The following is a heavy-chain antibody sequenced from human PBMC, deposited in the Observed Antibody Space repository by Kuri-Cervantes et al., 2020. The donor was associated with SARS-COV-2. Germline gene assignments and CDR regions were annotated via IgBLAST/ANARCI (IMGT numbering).Heavy chain of an antibody. V-gene: IGHV3-21*01. CDR3: ARDGSRYSTSSFNYYYYMDV. CDR2: ISSSSNYI. CDR1: GVTFSIYS. J-gene: IGHJ6*03. Sequence: GGSLRLSCAASGVTFSIYSMNWVRQAPGNGLEWVSFISSSSNYIYYADSLKGRFTISRNNAKNSLYLQMNSARAEDTAVYYCARDGSRYSTSSFNYYYYMDVWGKGTTVTVSS. D-gene: IGHD6-6*01.